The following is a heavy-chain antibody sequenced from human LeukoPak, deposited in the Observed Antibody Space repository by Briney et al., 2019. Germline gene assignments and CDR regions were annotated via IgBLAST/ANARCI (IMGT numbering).Heavy chain of an antibody. CDR1: GYTFTSYD. Sequence: ASVKVSCKASGYTFTSYDIDWVRQANGQGLEWMGWMNPNSGNTGYAQKFQGRVTISRNTSISTAYVELSSLRSEDTAVYYCARGNVLLFGDAFDIWGQGTMVTVSS. V-gene: IGHV1-8*03. CDR2: MNPNSGNT. D-gene: IGHD3-10*01. J-gene: IGHJ3*02. CDR3: ARGNVLLFGDAFDI.